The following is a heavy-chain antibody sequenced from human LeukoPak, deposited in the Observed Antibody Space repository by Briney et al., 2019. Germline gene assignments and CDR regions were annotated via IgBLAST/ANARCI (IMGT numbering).Heavy chain of an antibody. CDR1: GDSVPSNSAA. D-gene: IGHD4-17*01. CDR2: TYYRSKWYN. CDR3: VGTELWVKFGDRAYFDS. J-gene: IGHJ4*02. V-gene: IGHV6-1*01. Sequence: SQTLSLTCAISGDSVPSNSAAWNWIRQSPSRGLEWLGRTYYRSKWYNDYAVSVKSRITINPDTSKNQFSLNLNSVTAADTAVYYCVGTELWVKFGDRAYFDSWGQGILVTVSS.